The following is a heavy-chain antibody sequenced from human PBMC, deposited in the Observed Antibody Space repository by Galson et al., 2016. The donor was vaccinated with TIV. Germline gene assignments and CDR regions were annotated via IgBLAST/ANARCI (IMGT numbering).Heavy chain of an antibody. CDR2: ISSSGFS. V-gene: IGHV4-4*08. D-gene: IGHD4-17*01. J-gene: IGHJ4*02. Sequence: SETLSLTCNVSGDSISSSSWSWIRQPPGKGLEWIGFISSSGFSNYNPTLKSRVTMSVDASKKQISLRLSSVTAADTAVYFCANDYGAGYFDHWGQGAVVTVSS. CDR3: ANDYGAGYFDH. CDR1: GDSISSSS.